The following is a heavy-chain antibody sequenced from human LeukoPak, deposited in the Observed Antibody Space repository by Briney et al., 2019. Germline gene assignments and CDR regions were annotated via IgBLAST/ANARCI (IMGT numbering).Heavy chain of an antibody. Sequence: GGSLRLSCAASGFTFNNYAMHWVRQAPGKGLQWVAVISNDGSKKSYVDSVKGRFTISGDNSKNTLYLQMNSLRAEDTAVYYCARGTHKWELANRFDFWGQGTLVTVFS. CDR2: ISNDGSKK. V-gene: IGHV3-30*04. CDR3: ARGTHKWELANRFDF. D-gene: IGHD1-26*01. J-gene: IGHJ4*02. CDR1: GFTFNNYA.